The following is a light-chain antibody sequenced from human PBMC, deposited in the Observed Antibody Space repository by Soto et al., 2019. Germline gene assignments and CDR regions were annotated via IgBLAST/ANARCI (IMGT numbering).Light chain of an antibody. CDR3: AAWDDSLNGAV. CDR2: SNN. J-gene: IGLJ7*01. V-gene: IGLV1-44*01. Sequence: QSVLTQPPSASGTPGQRGTISCSGSSSNVGSNSVNWFQQLPGAAPKLLIYSNNRRPSGVPDRFSGSKSGTSASLAISGLQSEDEADYYCAAWDDSLNGAVFGGGTQLTVL. CDR1: SSNVGSNS.